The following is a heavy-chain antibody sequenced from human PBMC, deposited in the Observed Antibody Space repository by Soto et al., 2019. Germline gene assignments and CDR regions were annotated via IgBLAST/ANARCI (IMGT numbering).Heavy chain of an antibody. J-gene: IGHJ4*02. CDR3: ARDGPPLDY. CDR2: ISAYNGNT. V-gene: IGHV1-18*01. CDR1: GYTFTSYA. Sequence: QVQLVQSGAEVKKPGASVKVSCKASGYTFTSYAISWVRQAPGQGLEWMGWISAYNGNTNYAQKLQGTVTMTTDTTRRTAYMKLVSLRSDDTAGYYCARDGPPLDYWGQGTLVTVSS.